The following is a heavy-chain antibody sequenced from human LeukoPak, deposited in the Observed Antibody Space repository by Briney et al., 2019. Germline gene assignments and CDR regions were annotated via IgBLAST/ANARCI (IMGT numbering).Heavy chain of an antibody. V-gene: IGHV3-30*03. CDR1: GFTFSNYW. CDR3: ARVGSTVTSFNGWFDP. Sequence: GGSLRLSCAASGFTFSNYWMSWVRQAPGKGLEWVAVISYDGSNKYYADSVKGRFTVSRDNAKNSLYLQMNSLRAEDTAVYYCARVGSTVTSFNGWFDPWGQGTLVTVSS. J-gene: IGHJ5*02. CDR2: ISYDGSNK. D-gene: IGHD4-17*01.